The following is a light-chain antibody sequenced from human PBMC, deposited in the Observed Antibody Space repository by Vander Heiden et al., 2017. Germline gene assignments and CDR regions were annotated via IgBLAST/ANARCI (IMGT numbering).Light chain of an antibody. CDR1: NSDVGDYNY. V-gene: IGLV2-14*03. Sequence: QSALTQPASVSGSPGQSITISCTGTNSDVGDYNYVSWYQPHPGNAHHLIIYEVSSRPAWVADRFSGSKACNTASLTISGPQAEDEGEYYGTADTGRNSLVFGAGTKLTVL. CDR3: TADTGRNSLV. J-gene: IGLJ1*01. CDR2: EVS.